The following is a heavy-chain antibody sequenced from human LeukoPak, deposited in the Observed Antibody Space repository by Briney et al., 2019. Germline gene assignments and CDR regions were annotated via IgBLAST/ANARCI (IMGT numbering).Heavy chain of an antibody. CDR1: GFTFSSYG. J-gene: IGHJ4*02. CDR2: LSGSGGST. V-gene: IGHV3-23*01. CDR3: ARDKWLTTTHYFDY. D-gene: IGHD4-11*01. Sequence: PGGSLRLSCAASGFTFSSYGMSWVRQTPGKGLEWVSALSGSGGSTYYADSVKGRLTISRDNAKNSVYLQMNSLRAEDTAVYYCARDKWLTTTHYFDYWGQGTLVTVSS.